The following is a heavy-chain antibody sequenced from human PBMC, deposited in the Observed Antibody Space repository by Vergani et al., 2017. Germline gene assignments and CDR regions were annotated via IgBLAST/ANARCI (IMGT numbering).Heavy chain of an antibody. CDR1: VYTFTSYD. CDR3: ARATRPKTAMARADAFDI. D-gene: IGHD5-18*01. CDR2: MNPNSGNT. V-gene: IGHV1-8*01. J-gene: IGHJ3*02. Sequence: QVQLVQSGAELKKPGASVKVSCKASVYTFTSYDINWLRQAPGQGLEWMGWMNPNSGNTGYAQKFQGRVTMTRNTSISTAYMELSSLRSADTAVYYCARATRPKTAMARADAFDIWGQGTMVTVYS.